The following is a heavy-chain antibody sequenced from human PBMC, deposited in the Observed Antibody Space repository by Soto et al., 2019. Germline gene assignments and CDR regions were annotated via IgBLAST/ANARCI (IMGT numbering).Heavy chain of an antibody. CDR2: IYYSGST. V-gene: IGHV4-31*03. Sequence: SETLSLTCTVSGGSIRSGSHYWSWIRQHPGKGLEWIGYIYYSGSTYYNPSLKSRITISISTSKNQFSLKLTSVTAADTAVYYCTREGGDGIDYWGQGTLVTVSS. CDR3: TREGGDGIDY. J-gene: IGHJ4*02. CDR1: GGSIRSGSHY. D-gene: IGHD3-16*01.